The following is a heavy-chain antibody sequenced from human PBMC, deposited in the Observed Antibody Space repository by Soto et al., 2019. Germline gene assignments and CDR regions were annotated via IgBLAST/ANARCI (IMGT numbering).Heavy chain of an antibody. J-gene: IGHJ3*02. CDR1: GFSLSTSGVG. CDR3: AHIRRGYSFGYDAFDI. Sequence: QITLKESGPTLVKPTQTLTLTCTFSGFSLSTSGVGVGWIRQPPGKALEWLALIYWDDDKRYSPSLKSRLTIPKDTSKNQVVLTMTNMDPVDTATYYCAHIRRGYSFGYDAFDIWGQGTMVTVSS. CDR2: IYWDDDK. V-gene: IGHV2-5*02. D-gene: IGHD5-18*01.